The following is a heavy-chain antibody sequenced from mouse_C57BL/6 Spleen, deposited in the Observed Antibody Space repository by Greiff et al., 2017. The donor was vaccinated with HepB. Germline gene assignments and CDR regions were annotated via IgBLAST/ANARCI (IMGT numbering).Heavy chain of an antibody. J-gene: IGHJ4*01. CDR2: ISSGGSYT. D-gene: IGHD2-4*01. V-gene: IGHV5-6*01. CDR3: ATMITTGTYYYAMDY. Sequence: VQLKESGGDLVKPGGSLKLSCAASGFTFSSYGLSWVRQTPDKRLEWVATISSGGSYTYYPDSVKGRFPISRDNAKNTLYLQMSSLKSEDTAMYYCATMITTGTYYYAMDYWGQGTSVTVSS. CDR1: GFTFSSYG.